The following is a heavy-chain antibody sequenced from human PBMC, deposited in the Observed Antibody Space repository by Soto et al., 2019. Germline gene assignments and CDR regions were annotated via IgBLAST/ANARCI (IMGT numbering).Heavy chain of an antibody. J-gene: IGHJ6*02. V-gene: IGHV3-66*01. D-gene: IGHD1-26*01. Sequence: ETLSLTCTVSGGSISSSSYYWGWIRQPPGKGLEWVSVIYSGGSTYYADSVKGRFTISRHNSKNTLYLQMNSLRAEDTAVYYCARAHIVGATNYYYYGMDVWGQGTTVTVSS. CDR3: ARAHIVGATNYYYYGMDV. CDR2: IYSGGST. CDR1: GGSISSSSYY.